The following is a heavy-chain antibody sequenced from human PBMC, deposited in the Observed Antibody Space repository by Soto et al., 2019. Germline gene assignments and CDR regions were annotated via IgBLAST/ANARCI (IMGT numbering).Heavy chain of an antibody. CDR3: ARDLELRMPGDMDV. V-gene: IGHV1-69*01. D-gene: IGHD1-7*01. CDR2: IIPIFGTA. Sequence: QVQLVQSGAEVKKPESSVKVSCKASGGTFSSYAISWVRQAPGQGLEWMGGIIPIFGTANYAQKFQGRVTITADESTSTAYMELSSLRSEDTAVYYCARDLELRMPGDMDVWGQGTTVTVSS. CDR1: GGTFSSYA. J-gene: IGHJ6*02.